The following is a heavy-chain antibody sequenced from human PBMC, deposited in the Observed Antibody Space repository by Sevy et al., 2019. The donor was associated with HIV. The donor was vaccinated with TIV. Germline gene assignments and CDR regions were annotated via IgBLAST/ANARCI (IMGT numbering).Heavy chain of an antibody. D-gene: IGHD3-22*01. Sequence: GGSLRLSCTVTGFTFSGFSFSHYSMNWVRQAPGRGLEWVSSISYNSNFILYADPVKGRFTISRDDAKNSLFLLMDRLRADDTAMYYCALTNSADYYDSGAFNLWGRGTMVTVSS. CDR2: ISYNSNFI. CDR1: GFSFSHYS. CDR3: ALTNSADYYDSGAFNL. J-gene: IGHJ3*01. V-gene: IGHV3-21*06.